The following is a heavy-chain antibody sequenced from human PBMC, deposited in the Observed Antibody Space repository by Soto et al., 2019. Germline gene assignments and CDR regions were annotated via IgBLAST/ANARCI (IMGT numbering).Heavy chain of an antibody. V-gene: IGHV2-70*01. D-gene: IGHD7-27*01. CDR1: VFSLSNRGMC. CDR2: IDWDDDK. CDR3: VRGPSGDKVDY. Sequence: FRAALVKRPRTLTGTCTFPVFSLSNRGMCVRWIRQPPGKALEWLALIDWDDDKYYSTSLKTRLTISKDTSKNQVVLTMTNMDPVDTATYYCVRGPSGDKVDYWGQGTLVTVSS. J-gene: IGHJ4*02.